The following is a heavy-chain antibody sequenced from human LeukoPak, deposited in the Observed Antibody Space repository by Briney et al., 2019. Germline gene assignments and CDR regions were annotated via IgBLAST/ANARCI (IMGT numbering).Heavy chain of an antibody. CDR2: IYASGRT. CDR1: GGSISNYY. Sequence: SETLSLTCTISGGSISNYYWSWMRQPAGKGLEWIGRIYASGRTNYNPTLKRRLTMSVDTPKNQSTLQLSSVTAADTAVYYCARGGGAYLRFEPWGQGPLVTVSS. D-gene: IGHD2/OR15-2a*01. J-gene: IGHJ5*01. CDR3: ARGGGAYLRFEP. V-gene: IGHV4-4*07.